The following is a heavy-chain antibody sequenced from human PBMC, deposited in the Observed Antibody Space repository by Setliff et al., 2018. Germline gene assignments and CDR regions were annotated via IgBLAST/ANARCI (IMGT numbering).Heavy chain of an antibody. J-gene: IGHJ4*02. CDR2: IKGPGAT. CDR1: GFTFNTYW. Sequence: GGSLRLSCAGSGFTFNTYWMTWLRLGPGNGLEWVALIKGPGATDSYASVKDRFTISREYSKNILYLQMNNLKSEDTAVYYCAADFPGGAFPFDYLGQGTMVTVSS. D-gene: IGHD2-8*02. V-gene: IGHV3-15*01. CDR3: AADFPGGAFPFDY.